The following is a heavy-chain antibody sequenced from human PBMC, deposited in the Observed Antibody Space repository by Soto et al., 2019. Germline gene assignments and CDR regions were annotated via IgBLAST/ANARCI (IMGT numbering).Heavy chain of an antibody. J-gene: IGHJ4*02. Sequence: QVQLQQWGAGLLKPSETLSLTCAVYGGSFSGYYWSWIRQPPGKGLEWIGEINHSGSTNYNPSLKGRVTISVDTSKNQFSLKLSSVTAADTAVYYCARLLHRAAAAANDYWGQGTLVTVSS. V-gene: IGHV4-34*01. CDR3: ARLLHRAAAAANDY. D-gene: IGHD6-13*01. CDR2: INHSGST. CDR1: GGSFSGYY.